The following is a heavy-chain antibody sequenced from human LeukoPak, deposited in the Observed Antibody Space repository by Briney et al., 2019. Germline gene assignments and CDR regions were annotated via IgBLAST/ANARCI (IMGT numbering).Heavy chain of an antibody. CDR1: GFTFSSYA. J-gene: IGHJ4*02. CDR3: ARDAGYSSGWYGS. D-gene: IGHD6-19*01. CDR2: ISYDGSNK. Sequence: GGSLRLSCAASGFTFSSYAMSWVRQAPGKGLEWVAVISYDGSNKYYADSVKGRFTISRDNSKNTLYLQMNSLRAEDTAVYYCARDAGYSSGWYGSWGQGTLVTVSS. V-gene: IGHV3-30*04.